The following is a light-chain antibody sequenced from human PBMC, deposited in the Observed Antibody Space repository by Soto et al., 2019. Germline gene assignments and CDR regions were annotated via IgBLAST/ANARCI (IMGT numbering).Light chain of an antibody. Sequence: EIVLTQSPGTLSLSPGERATLSCRASQSVSSSYLAWYQQKPGQAPRLLIYVASSRATGNPDRFSGSGSGTDFTLTISRLEPEDFAVYYCQQYGSSPPWTFGQGTKVEIK. J-gene: IGKJ1*01. CDR2: VAS. CDR1: QSVSSSY. CDR3: QQYGSSPPWT. V-gene: IGKV3-20*01.